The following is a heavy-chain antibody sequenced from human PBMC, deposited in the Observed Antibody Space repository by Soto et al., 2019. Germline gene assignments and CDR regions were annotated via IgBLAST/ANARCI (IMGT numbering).Heavy chain of an antibody. CDR1: GFAFNNYG. CDR3: AREDSIIIPAVSDF. V-gene: IGHV3-21*01. J-gene: IGHJ4*02. CDR2: ISKSDYT. D-gene: IGHD2-2*01. Sequence: GGSLRLSCTVSGFAFNNYGINWFRQAPGKGLEWVSSISKSDYTYYSDSVKGRFTISRDNAKNSVSLQMNTLRVEDTAVYYCAREDSIIIPAVSDFWGQGTLVTVSS.